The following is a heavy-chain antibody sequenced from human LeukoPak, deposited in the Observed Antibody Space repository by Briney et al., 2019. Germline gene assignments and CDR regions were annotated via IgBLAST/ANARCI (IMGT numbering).Heavy chain of an antibody. V-gene: IGHV3-23*01. CDR2: ISGSGGST. D-gene: IGHD3-22*01. CDR1: GFSVSSNY. Sequence: GGSLRLSCAASGFSVSSNYINWVRQAPGKGLEWVSAISGSGGSTYYADSVKGRFTISRDNSKNTLYLQMNSLRAEDTAVYYCYIPYYDTSAYKGYWGQGTLVTVSS. CDR3: YIPYYDTSAYKGY. J-gene: IGHJ4*02.